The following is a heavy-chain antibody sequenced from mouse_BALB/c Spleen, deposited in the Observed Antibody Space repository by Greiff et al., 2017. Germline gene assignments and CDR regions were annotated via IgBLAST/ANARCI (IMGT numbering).Heavy chain of an antibody. V-gene: IGHV5-9-3*01. CDR1: GFTFSSYA. J-gene: IGHJ2*01. D-gene: IGHD4-1*01. Sequence: EVQRVESGGGLVKPGGSLKLSCAASGFTFSSYAMSWVRQTPEKRLEWVATISSGGSYTYYPDSVKGRFTISRDNAKNTLYLQMSSLRSEDTAMYYCARLGRDFDYWGQGTTLTVSS. CDR3: ARLGRDFDY. CDR2: ISSGGSYT.